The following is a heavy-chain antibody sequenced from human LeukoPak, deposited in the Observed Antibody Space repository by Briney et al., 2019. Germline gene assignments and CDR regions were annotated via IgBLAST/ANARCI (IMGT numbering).Heavy chain of an antibody. CDR1: GGSIRSSYYY. CDR3: ARSRVWSDYWGYFDY. CDR2: IYDSGST. Sequence: SETLSLTCTVSGGSIRSSYYYWGWIRQPPGKGLEWIGSIYDSGSTNYNPSLKSRVNVSVDMAKNQISLKMGSVTAADTAVYYCARSRVWSDYWGYFDYWGQGILVTVSS. V-gene: IGHV4-39*07. J-gene: IGHJ4*02. D-gene: IGHD3-3*01.